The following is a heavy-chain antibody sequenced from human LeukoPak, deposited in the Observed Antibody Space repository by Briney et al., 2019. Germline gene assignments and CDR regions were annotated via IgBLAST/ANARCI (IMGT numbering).Heavy chain of an antibody. CDR3: AKERTQPTSFDY. J-gene: IGHJ4*02. V-gene: IGHV3-23*01. D-gene: IGHD2/OR15-2a*01. CDR1: GFTFSTYP. CDR2: ISGSGGST. Sequence: PGGSLRLSCAASGFTFSTYPMSWVRQAPGKGLEWVSTISGSGGSTYYADSGKGRFTISRDNSKNTLYLQMNSLRAQDTTVYYCAKERTQPTSFDYWGQGTLVTVSS.